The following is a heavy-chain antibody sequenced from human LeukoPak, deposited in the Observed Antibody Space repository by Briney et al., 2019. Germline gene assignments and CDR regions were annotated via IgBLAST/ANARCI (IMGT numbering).Heavy chain of an antibody. J-gene: IGHJ4*02. CDR2: IWYDGTNK. CDR1: GFTFSSYG. D-gene: IGHD2-21*02. Sequence: RGSLRLSCAASGFTFSSYGMHWVRQAPGKGLEWVAVIWYDGTNKYYADSVKGRFTISRDNSENTLYLQMNSLRAEDTAVYYCARIGGDRDPFDYWGQGTLVTVSS. CDR3: ARIGGDRDPFDY. V-gene: IGHV3-33*01.